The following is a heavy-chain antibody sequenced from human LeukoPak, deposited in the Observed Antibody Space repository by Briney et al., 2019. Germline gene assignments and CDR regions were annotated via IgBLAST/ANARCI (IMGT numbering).Heavy chain of an antibody. CDR3: ARATYYDFCSGLFDY. CDR1: GGSFSGYY. V-gene: IGHV4-34*01. D-gene: IGHD3-3*01. CDR2: INHSGST. J-gene: IGHJ4*02. Sequence: PSETLSLTCAVYGGSFSGYYWSWIRQPPGKGLEWIGEINHSGSTNYNPSLKSRVTISVDTSKNQFSLKLSSLTAADTAVYYCARATYYDFCSGLFDYWGQGTLVTVSS.